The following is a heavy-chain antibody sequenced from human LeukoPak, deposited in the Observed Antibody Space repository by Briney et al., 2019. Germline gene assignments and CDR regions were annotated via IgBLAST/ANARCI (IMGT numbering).Heavy chain of an antibody. V-gene: IGHV3-30-3*01. CDR1: GFTFSSYA. CDR2: ISYDGSNK. CDR3: AIDRYSSGWYTFDY. D-gene: IGHD6-19*01. J-gene: IGHJ4*02. Sequence: GGSLRLSCAASGFTFSSYAMHWVRQAPGQGLEWVAVISYDGSNKYYADSVKGRFTISRDNAKNSLDLQMNSLRAEDTAVYYCAIDRYSSGWYTFDYWGQGTLVTVSS.